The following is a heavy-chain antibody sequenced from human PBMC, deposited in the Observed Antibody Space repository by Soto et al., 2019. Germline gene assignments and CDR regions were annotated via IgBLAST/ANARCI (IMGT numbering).Heavy chain of an antibody. CDR2: ISYDGSNK. J-gene: IGHJ5*02. D-gene: IGHD6-13*01. CDR1: GFTFSSYA. CDR3: ARALRIAAAGGYNWFDP. Sequence: SLRLSCAASGFTFSSYAMHWVRQAPGKGLEWVAVISYDGSNKYYADSVKGRFTISRDNSKNTLYLQMNSLRAEDTAVYYCARALRIAAAGGYNWFDPWGQGTQVTVS. V-gene: IGHV3-30-3*01.